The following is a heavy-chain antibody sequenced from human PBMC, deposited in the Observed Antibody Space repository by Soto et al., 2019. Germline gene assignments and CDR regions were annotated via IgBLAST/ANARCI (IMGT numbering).Heavy chain of an antibody. CDR3: SRCDFWSGYFDY. CDR2: IRSKVYGGAT. CDR1: GFTFGDYA. J-gene: IGHJ4*02. D-gene: IGHD3-3*01. Sequence: EVQLVESGGGLVKPGRSLRLSCTTSGFTFGDYAMSWFRQAPGRGLEWVGFIRSKVYGGATENAASAKGRFTISRDDYKSLAYLQMNSLQTEDTAVYYCSRCDFWSGYFDYWGQGTLVTVSA. V-gene: IGHV3-49*05.